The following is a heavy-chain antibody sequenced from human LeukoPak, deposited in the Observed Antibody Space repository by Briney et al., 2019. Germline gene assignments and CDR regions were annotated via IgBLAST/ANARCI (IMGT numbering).Heavy chain of an antibody. CDR2: ISVSGSRI. V-gene: IGHV3-23*01. J-gene: IGHJ4*02. CDR3: AKDMWRFGELDYDY. D-gene: IGHD3-10*01. CDR1: GFTFSSYA. Sequence: GGSLRLSCAASGFTFSSYAMSWVRQAPGKGLKWVSDISVSGSRIYYADSVKGRFTISRDNSKNSLYLQMNSLRTEDTALYYCAKDMWRFGELDYDYWGQGTLVTVSS.